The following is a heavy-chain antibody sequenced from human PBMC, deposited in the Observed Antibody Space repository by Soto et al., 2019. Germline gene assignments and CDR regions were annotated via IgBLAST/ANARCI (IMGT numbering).Heavy chain of an antibody. V-gene: IGHV1-18*01. CDR1: GYIFNSHG. D-gene: IGHD2-8*01. J-gene: IGHJ4*02. Sequence: GASVKVSCKASGYIFNSHGISWVRQAPGQGLEWMGWISDNEGNTNYAQKYQGRVTMTTDTSTRTAYMELRSLRSDDTAVYYCVRDFERYCTNGVSYGPGYWGQGTLASVS. CDR2: ISDNEGNT. CDR3: VRDFERYCTNGVSYGPGY.